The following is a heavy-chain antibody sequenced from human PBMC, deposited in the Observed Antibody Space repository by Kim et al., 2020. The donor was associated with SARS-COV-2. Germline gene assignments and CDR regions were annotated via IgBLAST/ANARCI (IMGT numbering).Heavy chain of an antibody. J-gene: IGHJ4*02. Sequence: YAQKFQGRVTITADESTSTAYLELSSLRSEDTAVYYCARDRSGYDGSFDYWGQGTLVTVSS. D-gene: IGHD5-12*01. CDR3: ARDRSGYDGSFDY. V-gene: IGHV1-69*01.